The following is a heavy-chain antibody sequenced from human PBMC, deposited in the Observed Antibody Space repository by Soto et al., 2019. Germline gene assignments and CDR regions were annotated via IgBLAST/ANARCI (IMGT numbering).Heavy chain of an antibody. V-gene: IGHV3-30*03. D-gene: IGHD6-13*01. CDR1: GFTFSSYG. Sequence: QVQLVESGGGVVQPGRSLRLSCAASGFTFSSYGMHWVRQAPGKGLEWVAVISYDGSNKYYADSVKGRFTISRDNSKNTPYLQMNSLRAEDTAVYYCAILHSSSMPFDYWGQGTLVTVSS. CDR2: ISYDGSNK. CDR3: AILHSSSMPFDY. J-gene: IGHJ4*02.